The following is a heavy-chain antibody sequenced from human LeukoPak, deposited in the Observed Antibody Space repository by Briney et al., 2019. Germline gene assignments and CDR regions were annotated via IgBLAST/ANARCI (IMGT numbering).Heavy chain of an antibody. Sequence: HGESLKISCKGSGYTFTSYWIGWVRQMPGKGLEWMGIIYPGDSDTRYSPSFQGQVTISADKSISTAYLQWSSLKASDTAMYYCARGLYYYGSGSSLPFDPWGQGTLVTVSS. V-gene: IGHV5-51*01. CDR1: GYTFTSYW. J-gene: IGHJ5*02. D-gene: IGHD3-10*01. CDR2: IYPGDSDT. CDR3: ARGLYYYGSGSSLPFDP.